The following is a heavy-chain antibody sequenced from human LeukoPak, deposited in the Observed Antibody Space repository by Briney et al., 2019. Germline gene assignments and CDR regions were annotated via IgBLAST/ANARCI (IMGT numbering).Heavy chain of an antibody. Sequence: SETLSLTCAVSGYSISSGYYWGWIRQPPGKGLEWIGSIYHSGSTYYNTSLKSRVTISVDTSKNQFSLKLSSVTAADTAVYYCARLPAAPIARWFDPWGQGTLVTVSS. D-gene: IGHD2-2*01. V-gene: IGHV4-38-2*01. CDR1: GYSISSGYY. CDR3: ARLPAAPIARWFDP. CDR2: IYHSGST. J-gene: IGHJ5*02.